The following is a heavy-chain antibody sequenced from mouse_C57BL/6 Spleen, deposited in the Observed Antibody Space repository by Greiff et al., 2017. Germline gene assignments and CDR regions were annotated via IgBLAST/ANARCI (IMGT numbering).Heavy chain of an antibody. V-gene: IGHV1-7*01. CDR2: INPSSGYT. Sequence: QVHVKQSGAELAKPGASVKLSCKASGYTFTSYWMHWVKQRPGQGLEWIGYINPSSGYTKYNQKFKDKATLTADKSSSTAYMQLSSLTYEDSAVYYCASQDYDYDEFAYWGQGTLVTVSA. D-gene: IGHD2-4*01. J-gene: IGHJ3*01. CDR1: GYTFTSYW. CDR3: ASQDYDYDEFAY.